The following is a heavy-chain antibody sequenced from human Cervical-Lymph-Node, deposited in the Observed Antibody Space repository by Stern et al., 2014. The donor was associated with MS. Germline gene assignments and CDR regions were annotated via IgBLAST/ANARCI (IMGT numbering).Heavy chain of an antibody. V-gene: IGHV3-30*18. D-gene: IGHD2-2*01. CDR2: ISYDGSNK. Sequence: VQLVESGGGVVQPGRSLRLSCAASGFTFSSYGMHWVRQAPGKGLEWVAVISYDGSNKYYADSVKGRFTISRDNSKNTLYLQRNSLRAEDTAVYYCAKDALYRCSSTSCYFSDYWGQGTLVTVSS. CDR3: AKDALYRCSSTSCYFSDY. J-gene: IGHJ4*02. CDR1: GFTFSSYG.